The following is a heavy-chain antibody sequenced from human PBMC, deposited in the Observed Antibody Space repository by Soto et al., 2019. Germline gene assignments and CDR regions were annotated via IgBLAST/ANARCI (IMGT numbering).Heavy chain of an antibody. CDR3: AREYYYDSSGYVNWFDP. V-gene: IGHV4-59*01. CDR1: GGSISSYY. D-gene: IGHD3-22*01. J-gene: IGHJ5*02. Sequence: SETLSLTCTVSGGSISSYYWSWIRQPPGKGLEWIGYIYYSGSTNYSPSLKSRVTISVDTSKNQFSLKLSSVTAADTAVYYCAREYYYDSSGYVNWFDPWGQGTLVTVSS. CDR2: IYYSGST.